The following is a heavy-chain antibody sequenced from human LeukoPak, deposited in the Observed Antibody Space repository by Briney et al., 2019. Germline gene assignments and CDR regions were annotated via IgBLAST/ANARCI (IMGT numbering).Heavy chain of an antibody. CDR1: GFTFSDYA. CDR3: ARDLDDYNDFPPIFQY. V-gene: IGHV3-23*01. J-gene: IGHJ1*01. Sequence: GGSLRLSCVVSGFTFSDYAMSWVRQAPGKGLEWVSAISGGGTPTFYADSVKGRFITSRDNSKNTLYLQMNSLRVEDTAVYYCARDLDDYNDFPPIFQYWGQGTQVIVSS. CDR2: ISGGGTPT. D-gene: IGHD5-24*01.